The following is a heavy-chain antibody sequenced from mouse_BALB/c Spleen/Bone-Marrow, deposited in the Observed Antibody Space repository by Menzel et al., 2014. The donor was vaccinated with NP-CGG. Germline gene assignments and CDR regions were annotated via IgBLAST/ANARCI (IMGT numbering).Heavy chain of an antibody. CDR3: ARGGNYAWFAY. J-gene: IGHJ3*01. D-gene: IGHD2-1*01. V-gene: IGHV5-17*02. CDR2: ISSGSSTI. CDR1: GFTFSSFG. Sequence: EVQGVESGGGLVQPGGSRKLSCAASGFTFSSFGMHWVRQAPEKGLEWVAYISSGSSTIYYADTVKGRFTISRDNPKNTLFLQMTGLRSEDTVMYYCARGGNYAWFAYWGQGTLVTVSA.